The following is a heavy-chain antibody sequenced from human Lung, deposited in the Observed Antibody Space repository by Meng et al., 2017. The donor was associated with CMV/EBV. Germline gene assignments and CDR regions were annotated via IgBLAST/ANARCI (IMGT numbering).Heavy chain of an antibody. D-gene: IGHD2-2*01. V-gene: IGHV3-30-3*01. CDR1: GFTFRSHA. CDR2: ISYDGSNK. J-gene: IGHJ4*02. CDR3: ARGGMGHEYHFDY. Sequence: GGSLRLXCATSGFTFRSHAIHWVRQAPGKGLEWVAFISYDGSNKYYPDSVKGRFTISRDNSKYTLYLQMNRLRPEDTAIYYCARGGMGHEYHFDYWGQGTLVTVSS.